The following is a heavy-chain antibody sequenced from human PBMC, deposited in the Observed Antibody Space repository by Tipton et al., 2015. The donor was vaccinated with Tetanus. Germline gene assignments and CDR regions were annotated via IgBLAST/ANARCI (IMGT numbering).Heavy chain of an antibody. V-gene: IGHV4-34*01. J-gene: IGHJ4*02. CDR3: ARGSRSGWYILDY. CDR2: INHIGST. Sequence: LRLSCAASGFTFSSYAMSWVRQAPGKGLGWIGEINHIGSTNYNPSLKSRVTISVDTSKNQFSLKLSSVTAADTAVYFCARGSRSGWYILDYWGQGTLVTVSS. D-gene: IGHD6-19*01. CDR1: GFTFSSYA.